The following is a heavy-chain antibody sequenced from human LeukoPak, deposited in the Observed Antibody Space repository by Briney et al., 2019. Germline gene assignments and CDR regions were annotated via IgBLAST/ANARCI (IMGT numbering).Heavy chain of an antibody. D-gene: IGHD6-25*01. CDR1: GDSINSTTYY. J-gene: IGHJ4*02. V-gene: IGHV4-39*01. CDR2: IYYRGST. CDR3: VRHPRFSLEAAGNGYFDY. Sequence: PSETLSLTCVVSGDSINSTTYYWGWIRQPPGKGLEWIGSIYYRGSTYFNPSLKSRVTISVDSSKSQFSLKVNSVTAADTAVYFCVRHPRFSLEAAGNGYFDYWGQGTRVTVSS.